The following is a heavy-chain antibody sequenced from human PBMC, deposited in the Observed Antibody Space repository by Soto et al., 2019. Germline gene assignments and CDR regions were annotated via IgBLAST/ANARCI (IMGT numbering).Heavy chain of an antibody. Sequence: QVQLVQSGAEVKQPGASVQVSCKASGYTFPSYGISWVRQAPGQGLEWMGWISAYNGNTNYAQKLQGRVTMTTDTSTSTAYRELRSLRSDDTAVYYCARNPAGAYCGGDCDSEYWGQGTLVTVSS. V-gene: IGHV1-18*01. CDR3: ARNPAGAYCGGDCDSEY. D-gene: IGHD2-21*02. J-gene: IGHJ4*02. CDR1: GYTFPSYG. CDR2: ISAYNGNT.